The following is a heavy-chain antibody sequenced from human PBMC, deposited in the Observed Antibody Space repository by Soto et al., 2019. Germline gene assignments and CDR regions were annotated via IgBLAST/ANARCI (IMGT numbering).Heavy chain of an antibody. Sequence: SETLSLTCSVSAGSISRYYWGWVRQSPGEGLEWIAHISYTVDASYNPSLKSRVTISLDTSKNQIALRLMSVTAADTAVYYCVAYIPSRAMESFDYWGQGTLVTVSS. D-gene: IGHD5-18*01. CDR3: VAYIPSRAMESFDY. J-gene: IGHJ4*02. CDR2: ISYTVDA. CDR1: AGSISRYY. V-gene: IGHV4-59*01.